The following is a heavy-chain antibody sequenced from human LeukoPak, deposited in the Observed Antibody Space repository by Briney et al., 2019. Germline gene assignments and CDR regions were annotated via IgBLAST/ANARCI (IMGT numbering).Heavy chain of an antibody. D-gene: IGHD1-26*01. Sequence: ASVKVSCKASGYTFTSYYMHWVRQAPGQGLEWMGIINPSGGSTSYAQKFQGRVTMTRDMSTSTVYMELSSLRTEDAAVYYCARVTIVGATRGGFDYWGQEPWSPSPQ. J-gene: IGHJ4*01. CDR1: GYTFTSYY. V-gene: IGHV1-46*01. CDR3: ARVTIVGATRGGFDY. CDR2: INPSGGST.